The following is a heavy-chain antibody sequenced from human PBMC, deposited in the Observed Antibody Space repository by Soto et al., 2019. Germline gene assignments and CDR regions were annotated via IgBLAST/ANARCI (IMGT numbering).Heavy chain of an antibody. CDR3: ARERYSSGWYMTYYYYYMDV. Sequence: GGPLRLSCAASEFTFSRYAMSWVRQAPGKGLEWVAHIKQDGSRKYYADSVKGRFTISRDNAKNSLYLQMNSLRAEDTAVYYCARERYSSGWYMTYYYYYMDVWGKGTTVTVSS. CDR1: EFTFSRYA. J-gene: IGHJ6*03. CDR2: IKQDGSRK. D-gene: IGHD6-19*01. V-gene: IGHV3-7*01.